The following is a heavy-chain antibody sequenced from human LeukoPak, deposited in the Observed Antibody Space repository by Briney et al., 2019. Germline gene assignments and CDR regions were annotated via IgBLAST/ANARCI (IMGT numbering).Heavy chain of an antibody. V-gene: IGHV4-59*01. D-gene: IGHD3-10*01. Sequence: SETLSLTCTVAGGSISSYYWSWIRQPPGKGLEWIGYIYYSGSTNYKPSVKSRVTISVDTSKNQFSLKLSSVTAADTAVYYCARGGYYGSGNDFRFDPWGQGTLVTVSS. CDR2: IYYSGST. CDR1: GGSISSYY. CDR3: ARGGYYGSGNDFRFDP. J-gene: IGHJ5*02.